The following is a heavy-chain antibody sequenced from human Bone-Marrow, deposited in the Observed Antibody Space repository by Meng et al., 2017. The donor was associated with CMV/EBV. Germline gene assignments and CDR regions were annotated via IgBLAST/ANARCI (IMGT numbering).Heavy chain of an antibody. J-gene: IGHJ6*02. CDR3: ARPRYSSGWVNQNYYYYGMDV. D-gene: IGHD6-19*01. CDR1: GGTFSSYA. Sequence: SVKVSCKASGGTFSSYAISWVRQAPGQGLEWMGGIIPIFGTANYAQKFQGRVTITTDESTSTAYMELSSLRSEDTAVYYCARPRYSSGWVNQNYYYYGMDVWGQGTTVTVSS. V-gene: IGHV1-69*05. CDR2: IIPIFGTA.